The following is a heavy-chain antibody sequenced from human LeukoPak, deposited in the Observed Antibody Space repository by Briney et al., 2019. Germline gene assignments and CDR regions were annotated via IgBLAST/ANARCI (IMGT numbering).Heavy chain of an antibody. CDR1: GGSISSYY. CDR2: IYYSGST. D-gene: IGHD3-10*01. J-gene: IGHJ5*02. Sequence: SQTLSLTCSVSGGSISSYYWSWIRQPPGKGLEWIGYIYYSGSTNYNPSLKSRVTMSVDTSKNQFSLKLSSVTAADTAVYYCARDSGTTGEVKFDPWGQGTLVTVSS. V-gene: IGHV4-59*12. CDR3: ARDSGTTGEVKFDP.